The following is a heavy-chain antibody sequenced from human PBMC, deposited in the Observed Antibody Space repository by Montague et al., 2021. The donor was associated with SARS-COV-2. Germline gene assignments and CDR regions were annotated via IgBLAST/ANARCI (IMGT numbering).Heavy chain of an antibody. CDR3: ARGGFNHGFDV. J-gene: IGHJ3*01. V-gene: IGHV3-74*01. Sequence: SLRLSCAASGFNLRSYYIHWVRQAPGSGLVWVSRIDNDGRGTIYADSVKGRFTISRDNAKNTLFLQMNSLRADDTAVYYCARGGFNHGFDVWGQGTVVTVSS. CDR1: GFNLRSYY. CDR2: IDNDGRGT.